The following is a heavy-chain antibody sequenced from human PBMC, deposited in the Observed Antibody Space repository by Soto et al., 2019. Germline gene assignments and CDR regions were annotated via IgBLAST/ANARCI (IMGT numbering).Heavy chain of an antibody. CDR1: GFTFSSYW. CDR2: IKQDGSEK. Sequence: EVQLVESGGGLVQPGGSLRLSCAASGFTFSSYWMSWVRQAPGKGLEWVANIKQDGSEKYYVDSVKGRFTISRDNAKNSLYLQMNSLRAEDTAVYYCARQMYSYNYYGMDVWGQGTTVTVSS. CDR3: ARQMYSYNYYGMDV. D-gene: IGHD5-18*01. J-gene: IGHJ6*02. V-gene: IGHV3-7*01.